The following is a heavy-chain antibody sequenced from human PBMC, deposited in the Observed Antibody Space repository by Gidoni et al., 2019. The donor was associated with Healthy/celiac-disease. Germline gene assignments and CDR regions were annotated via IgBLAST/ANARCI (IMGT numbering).Heavy chain of an antibody. CDR2: ISPIFGTA. CDR1: GGTFSSYA. J-gene: IGHJ6*02. V-gene: IGHV1-69*01. CDR3: ARNAVVPAAMIYYYGMDV. Sequence: QVQLVQSGAEVKKPGSSVKVSCKAAGGTFSSYASSWVRQAPGPGLEWMGGISPIFGTANYAQKFQGRVTITADESTSTADMELSSLRSEDTAVYYCARNAVVPAAMIYYYGMDVWGQGTTVTVSS. D-gene: IGHD2-2*01.